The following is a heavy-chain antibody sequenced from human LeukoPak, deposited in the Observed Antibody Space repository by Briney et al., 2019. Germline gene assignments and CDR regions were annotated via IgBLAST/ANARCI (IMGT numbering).Heavy chain of an antibody. J-gene: IGHJ4*02. V-gene: IGHV1-18*04. Sequence: ASVKVSCKASGYTFTSYNIGWVRQAPGQGLEWMGWISGYNGHKNYARRLQGRVTMTTDTSTSTAYLEVRSQRAEDTSVYYCARDRGYQLRLYDYWGQGTLVTVSS. CDR2: ISGYNGHK. D-gene: IGHD2-2*01. CDR1: GYTFTSYN. CDR3: ARDRGYQLRLYDY.